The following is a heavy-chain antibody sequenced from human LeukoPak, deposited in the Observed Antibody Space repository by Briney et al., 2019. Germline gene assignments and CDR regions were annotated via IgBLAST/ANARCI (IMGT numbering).Heavy chain of an antibody. CDR1: GDSVSRNSAA. V-gene: IGHV6-1*01. D-gene: IGHD6-19*01. CDR3: AGGGAVAPGYYFYD. Sequence: SQTLSLTRAISGDSVSRNSAAWKWIRHSPSSGLEWLGRTYYRSKWYKDYPVPVKSRITITPDTSKNQFSLQLNSVTPEDTAVYYCAGGGAVAPGYYFYDSGEGTL. CDR2: TYYRSKWYK. J-gene: IGHJ4*02.